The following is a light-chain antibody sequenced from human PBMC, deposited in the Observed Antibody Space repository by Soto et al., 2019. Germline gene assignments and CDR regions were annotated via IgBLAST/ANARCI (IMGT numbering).Light chain of an antibody. J-gene: IGLJ2*01. Sequence: QSVLTQPPSASGTPGQRVTISCSGTSSNIGTYTVNWYQQLPGTAPKLLIFSNDQRPSGVPDRFSGSRSGTSASLAISGLRSEDEGDYYCAAWDDSLSGVVFGGGTQLTVL. CDR3: AAWDDSLSGVV. CDR1: SSNIGTYT. V-gene: IGLV1-44*01. CDR2: SND.